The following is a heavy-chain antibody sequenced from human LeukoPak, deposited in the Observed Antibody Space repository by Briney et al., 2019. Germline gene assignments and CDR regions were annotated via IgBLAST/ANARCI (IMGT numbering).Heavy chain of an antibody. CDR1: GFTFSSYS. Sequence: SGGSLRLSCAASGFTFSSYSMSWVRQAPGKGLEWVSYISGSGSSIYYADSVKGRFTISRDNAKNSLYLQMNSLRAEDTAVYYCARQLDSWGQGTLVTVSS. V-gene: IGHV3-48*01. CDR3: ARQLDS. J-gene: IGHJ4*02. CDR2: ISGSGSSI.